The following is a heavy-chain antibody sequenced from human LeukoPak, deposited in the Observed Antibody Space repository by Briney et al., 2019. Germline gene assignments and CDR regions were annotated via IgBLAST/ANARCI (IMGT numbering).Heavy chain of an antibody. CDR2: INPNSGGT. Sequence: ASVKVSCKASGYTFSSYYMHWVRQAPGQGLEWMGWINPNSGGTNYAQKFQGRVTITRDTSASTAYMELSSLRSEDTAVYYCARMSDYDSSGYYLGNNWFDPWGQGTLVTVSS. J-gene: IGHJ5*02. CDR3: ARMSDYDSSGYYLGNNWFDP. V-gene: IGHV1-2*02. CDR1: GYTFSSYY. D-gene: IGHD3-22*01.